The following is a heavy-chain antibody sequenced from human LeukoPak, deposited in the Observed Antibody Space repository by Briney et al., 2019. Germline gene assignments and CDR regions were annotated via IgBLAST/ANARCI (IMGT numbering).Heavy chain of an antibody. CDR3: AIRQKGMATAGFDY. J-gene: IGHJ4*02. Sequence: AESLQISCKGSGYSFTSYWSGWLRQMPGKGLEWMGIIYPGDSDSRYSPSFQGQVTISAETSISTAYLQWSSLTASDTALYYCAIRQKGMATAGFDYWGQGTLVTVSS. V-gene: IGHV5-51*01. CDR2: IYPGDSDS. CDR1: GYSFTSYW. D-gene: IGHD5-24*01.